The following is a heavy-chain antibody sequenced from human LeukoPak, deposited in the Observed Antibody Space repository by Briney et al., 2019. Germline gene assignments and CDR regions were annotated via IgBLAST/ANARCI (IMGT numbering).Heavy chain of an antibody. CDR2: IYYSGRT. D-gene: IGHD6-13*01. J-gene: IGHJ4*02. V-gene: IGHV4-39*07. Sequence: SETLSLTCTVSGGSISSRSHYWGWIRQPPGKGLEWIGSIYYSGRTYYNPSLKSRVTVSVDTSKNQFSLKLSSVTAADTAVYYCARGYGSWYYYFDYWGQGTLVTVSS. CDR1: GGSISSRSHY. CDR3: ARGYGSWYYYFDY.